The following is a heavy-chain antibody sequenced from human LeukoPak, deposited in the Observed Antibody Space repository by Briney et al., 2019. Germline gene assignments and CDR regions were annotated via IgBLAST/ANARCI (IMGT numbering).Heavy chain of an antibody. CDR3: AKSGLNRFDY. V-gene: IGHV3-20*04. Sequence: GGSLRLSCAASGFTFDDHGMNWVRQAPGKGLEWVSGINWSGGSTGYADSVKGRFTISRDNSKNTLYLQMNSLRAEDTAVYYCAKSGLNRFDYWGQGTLVTVSS. CDR1: GFTFDDHG. J-gene: IGHJ4*02. CDR2: INWSGGST. D-gene: IGHD2-15*01.